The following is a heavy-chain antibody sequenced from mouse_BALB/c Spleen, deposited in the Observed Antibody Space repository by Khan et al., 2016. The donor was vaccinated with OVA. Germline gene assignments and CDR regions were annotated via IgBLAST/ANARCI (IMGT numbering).Heavy chain of an antibody. V-gene: IGHV1-7*01. J-gene: IGHJ3*01. D-gene: IGHD1-1*02. Sequence: QVQLQQSGAELAKPGSSVKMSCEASGYAFTTYWMHWIKQRPGQGLEWIGYINPSTGYIENNQKFKDKATLTTDASSSTAYMQLSSLTSEDSAVYYCTSRGLFGIFVYWGQGTQVTVSA. CDR1: GYAFTTYW. CDR2: INPSTGYI. CDR3: TSRGLFGIFVY.